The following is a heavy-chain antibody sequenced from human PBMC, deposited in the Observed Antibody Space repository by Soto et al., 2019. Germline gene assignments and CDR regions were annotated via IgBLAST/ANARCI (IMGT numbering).Heavy chain of an antibody. CDR2: TYHSGST. J-gene: IGHJ3*02. CDR3: ARVGQFLEWSRGAFDI. Sequence: DILNRTFAIPCYAILSSEYWGWVGQPPGKVLERIRSTYHSGSTYYTPSLKSRVTISVDTSKNQFSLKLSSVTAADTAVYYCARVGQFLEWSRGAFDIWGQGTMVS. D-gene: IGHD3-3*01. V-gene: IGHV4-38-2*01. CDR1: CYAILSSEY.